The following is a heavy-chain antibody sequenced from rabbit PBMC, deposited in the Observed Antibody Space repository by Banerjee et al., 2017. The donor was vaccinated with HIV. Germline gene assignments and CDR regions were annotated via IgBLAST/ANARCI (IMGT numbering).Heavy chain of an antibody. CDR1: GFSFSSSYW. Sequence: QSLEESGGDLVKPGASLTLTCTASGFSFSSSYWICWVRQAPGKGLEWIACIYAGSSGTTYYASWVNGRFTISKTSSTTVTLQMTSLTAADTATYFCASAYIPYNYDYFRLWGQGTLVTVS. D-gene: IGHD2-1*01. V-gene: IGHV1S40*01. CDR3: ASAYIPYNYDYFRL. CDR2: IYAGSSGTT. J-gene: IGHJ3*01.